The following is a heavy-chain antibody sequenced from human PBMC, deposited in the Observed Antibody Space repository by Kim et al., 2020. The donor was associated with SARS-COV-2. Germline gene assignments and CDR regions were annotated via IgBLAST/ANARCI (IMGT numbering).Heavy chain of an antibody. D-gene: IGHD5-12*01. J-gene: IGHJ4*02. CDR1: GFTFSSYS. Sequence: GGSLRLSCAASGFTFSSYSMNWVRQAPGKGLEWVSSISSSSSYIYYADSVKGRFTISRDNAKNSLYLQMNSLRAEDTAVYYCAAWEGLRFPQVWGQGTLVTVSS. CDR2: ISSSSSYI. CDR3: AAWEGLRFPQV. V-gene: IGHV3-21*01.